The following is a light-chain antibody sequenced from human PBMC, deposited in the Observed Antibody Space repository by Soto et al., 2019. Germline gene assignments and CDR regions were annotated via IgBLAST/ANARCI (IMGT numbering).Light chain of an antibody. V-gene: IGKV1-5*03. Sequence: DIQMTQSPSTLSASVGDRVTITCRARQSINTWLAWSQQKPGKAPRLLIYTASSLESGVPSRFSGSGSGTEFTLSISSLQPDDFATYYCQQHESYPRTFGQGTKVEIK. CDR3: QQHESYPRT. CDR2: TAS. J-gene: IGKJ1*01. CDR1: QSINTW.